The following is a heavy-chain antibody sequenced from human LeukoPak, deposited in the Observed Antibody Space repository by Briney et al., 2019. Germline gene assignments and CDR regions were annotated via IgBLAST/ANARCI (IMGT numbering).Heavy chain of an antibody. CDR3: ARTDKQWLVPGPTYYFDY. D-gene: IGHD6-19*01. CDR1: GYSISSGYY. CDR2: INHSGST. Sequence: PSETLSLTCAVSGYSISSGYYWGWIRQPPGKGLEWIGSINHSGSTYYNPSLKSRVTISVDTSKNQFSLKLSSVTAADTAVYYCARTDKQWLVPGPTYYFDYWGQGTLVTVSS. V-gene: IGHV4-38-2*01. J-gene: IGHJ4*02.